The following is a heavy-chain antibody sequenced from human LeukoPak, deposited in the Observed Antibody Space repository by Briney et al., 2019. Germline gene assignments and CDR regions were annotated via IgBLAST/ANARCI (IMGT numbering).Heavy chain of an antibody. D-gene: IGHD3-22*01. V-gene: IGHV1-69*04. CDR3: ARGGRDYYDSSGYQWAYDAFDI. Sequence: SVTVSCKASGGTFSSYAISWVRQAPGQGLEWMGRIIPILGIANYAQKFQGRVTITADKSTSTAYMELSSLRSEDTAVYYCARGGRDYYDSSGYQWAYDAFDIWGQGTMVTVSS. CDR2: IIPILGIA. CDR1: GGTFSSYA. J-gene: IGHJ3*02.